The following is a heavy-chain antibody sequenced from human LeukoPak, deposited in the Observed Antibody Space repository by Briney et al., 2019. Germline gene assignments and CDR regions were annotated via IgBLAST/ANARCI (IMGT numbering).Heavy chain of an antibody. V-gene: IGHV4-59*01. CDR1: GGSISSYY. J-gene: IGHJ4*02. D-gene: IGHD3-10*01. CDR2: IYYSGST. CDR3: ARSDYGSGSSPFNY. Sequence: SETLSLTCTVSGGSISSYYWSWIRQPPGKGLEWIGYIYYSGSTNYNPSLKSRVTISVDTSKNQFSLKLSSVTAADTAVYYCARSDYGSGSSPFNYWGQGTLVTVSS.